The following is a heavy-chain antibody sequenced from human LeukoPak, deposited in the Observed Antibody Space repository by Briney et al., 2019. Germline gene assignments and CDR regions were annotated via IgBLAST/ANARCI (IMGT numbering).Heavy chain of an antibody. V-gene: IGHV4-61*01. J-gene: IGHJ4*02. Sequence: PSETLSLTCTVSGGSISSSSYYWSWIRQPPGKGLEWIGYMYYSGSTNYNPSLKSRVTISVDTSKNQFSLKLSSVTAADTAVYYCAREKSPDYCSGNSCYFDYWGQGTLVTVSS. D-gene: IGHD2-15*01. CDR1: GGSISSSSYY. CDR2: MYYSGST. CDR3: AREKSPDYCSGNSCYFDY.